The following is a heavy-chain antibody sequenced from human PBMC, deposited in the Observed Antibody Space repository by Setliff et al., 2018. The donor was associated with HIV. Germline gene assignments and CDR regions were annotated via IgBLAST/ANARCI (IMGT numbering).Heavy chain of an antibody. Sequence: PVGSLRLSCAASGFTFSTYNMNWVRLAPGRGLEWISSISVSGFNLYYADSVKGRFFVSRDDAKNSLFLQMNSLKAEDTAVYFCARVRARYSSGWSFDYWGQGTPVTVSS. CDR1: GFTFSTYN. CDR2: ISVSGFNL. V-gene: IGHV3-21*01. D-gene: IGHD6-25*01. J-gene: IGHJ4*02. CDR3: ARVRARYSSGWSFDY.